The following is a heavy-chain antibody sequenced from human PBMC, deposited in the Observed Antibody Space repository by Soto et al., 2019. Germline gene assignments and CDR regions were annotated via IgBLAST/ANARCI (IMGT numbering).Heavy chain of an antibody. CDR2: VFDSGNT. CDR1: GGSMSGYH. D-gene: IGHD2-15*01. V-gene: IGHV4-59*12. CDR3: ASCLNSVGSCLRFLR. J-gene: IGHJ1*01. Sequence: QVQLQESGPGLVKPSETLSLTCTVSGGSMSGYHWTWIRQSPGKELEFVGSVFDSGNTKSNPSLRSRVAISMDASKSQCSLRLNSVTAADTAVYYCASCLNSVGSCLRFLRWGQGTLVTVSS.